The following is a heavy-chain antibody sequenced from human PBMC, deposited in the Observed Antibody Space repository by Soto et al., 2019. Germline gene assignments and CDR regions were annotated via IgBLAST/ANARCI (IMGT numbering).Heavy chain of an antibody. CDR3: ASLGYCISTSCYGLDYYYYGMDV. D-gene: IGHD2-2*01. J-gene: IGHJ6*02. CDR1: GYTFTSYG. CDR2: ISAYNGNT. Sequence: VQLVQSGAEVKKPGASVKVSCKASGYTFTSYGTSWVRQAPGQGLEWMGWISAYNGNTNYAQKLHGRVTMTTDTSTSTAYMELRSLRSDDTAVYYCASLGYCISTSCYGLDYYYYGMDVWGQGTTVTVSS. V-gene: IGHV1-18*01.